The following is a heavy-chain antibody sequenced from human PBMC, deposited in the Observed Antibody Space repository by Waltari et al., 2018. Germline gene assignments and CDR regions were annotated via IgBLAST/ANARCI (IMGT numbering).Heavy chain of an antibody. CDR3: ARDDLRFLDARFDP. CDR2: ISSSSSYT. V-gene: IGHV3-21*01. CDR1: GFTFSSYS. J-gene: IGHJ5*02. Sequence: EVQLVESGGGLVKPGGSLRLSCAASGFTFSSYSMNWVRQAPGKGLEGVSSISSSSSYTYYADSVKGRFTIARDNAKNSLYLQMNSLRAEDTAVYYCARDDLRFLDARFDPWGQGTLVTVSS. D-gene: IGHD3-3*01.